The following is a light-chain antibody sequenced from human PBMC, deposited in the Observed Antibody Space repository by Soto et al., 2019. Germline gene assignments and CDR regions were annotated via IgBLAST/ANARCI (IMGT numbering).Light chain of an antibody. CDR1: SSDIGSYDL. J-gene: IGLJ1*01. Sequence: QSALTQPASVSGSPGQSITISCTRTSSDIGSYDLVSWYQQHPGTAPKLIIYEVTKRPSGVSTRFSGSKSGNTASLTISVLQAVDEADYYCCSFADFTYVFGTGTKLTVL. V-gene: IGLV2-23*02. CDR3: CSFADFTYV. CDR2: EVT.